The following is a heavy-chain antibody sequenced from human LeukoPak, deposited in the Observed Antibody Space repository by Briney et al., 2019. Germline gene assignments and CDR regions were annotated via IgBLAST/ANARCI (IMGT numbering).Heavy chain of an antibody. D-gene: IGHD1-26*01. CDR1: GFTFDDYA. J-gene: IGHJ4*02. CDR2: ISGDST. V-gene: IGHV3-43*02. CDR3: AKSRATDFDY. Sequence: PGGSLRLSCAASGFTFDDYAMHWVRQAPGKGLEWVSLISGDSTYYADSVKGRFTISRDDSKYSLYLQMNSLRTEDTALYYCAKSRATDFDYWGQGTLVTVSS.